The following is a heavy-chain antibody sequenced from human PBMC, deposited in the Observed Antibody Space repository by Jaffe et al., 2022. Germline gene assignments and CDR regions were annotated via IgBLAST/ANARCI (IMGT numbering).Heavy chain of an antibody. CDR1: GFTFSSYW. D-gene: IGHD6-13*01. V-gene: IGHV3-74*01. CDR2: INSDGSST. Sequence: EVQLVESGGGLVQPGGSLRLSCAASGFTFSSYWMHWVRQAPGKGLVWVSRINSDGSSTSYADSVKGRFTISRDNAKNTLYLQMNSLRAEDTAVYYCARDYYGPNSSWYWRWVYWDAFDIWGQGTMVTVSS. CDR3: ARDYYGPNSSWYWRWVYWDAFDI. J-gene: IGHJ3*02.